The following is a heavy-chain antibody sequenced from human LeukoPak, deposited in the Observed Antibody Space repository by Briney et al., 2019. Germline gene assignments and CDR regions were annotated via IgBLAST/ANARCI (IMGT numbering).Heavy chain of an antibody. CDR1: GCTFSSCA. Sequence: GRSLRLSCAASGCTFSSCALHWVRQAPGKGLEWVAVISYDGSNKYYADSVKGRFTISRDNSKNTVYLQMNSLTAEDTAVYYCARDPSGRYYSNLDYWGQGTLVTVSS. V-gene: IGHV3-30*04. CDR3: ARDPSGRYYSNLDY. J-gene: IGHJ4*02. CDR2: ISYDGSNK. D-gene: IGHD1-26*01.